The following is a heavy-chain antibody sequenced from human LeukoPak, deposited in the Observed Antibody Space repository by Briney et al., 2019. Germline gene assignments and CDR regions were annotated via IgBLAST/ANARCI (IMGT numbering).Heavy chain of an antibody. CDR3: ARDDGGGEITFGGVIGY. CDR1: GFTFSSYG. V-gene: IGHV3-23*01. D-gene: IGHD3-16*01. CDR2: ISGSGGST. J-gene: IGHJ4*02. Sequence: PGGSLRLSCAASGFTFSSYGMSWVRQAPGKGLEWVSAISGSGGSTYYADSVKGRFTISRDNAKNSLYLQMNSLRAEDTAVYYCARDDGGGEITFGGVIGYWGQGTLVTVSS.